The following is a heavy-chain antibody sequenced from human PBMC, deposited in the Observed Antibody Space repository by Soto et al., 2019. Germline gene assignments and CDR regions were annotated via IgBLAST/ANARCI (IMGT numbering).Heavy chain of an antibody. J-gene: IGHJ4*02. D-gene: IGHD3-10*01. CDR3: GRDPYYGALEY. Sequence: EVQLMESGGGLVQPGGSLRLSCVTSGFSFSSSWMAWVRQAPGKGLEWVADIKKDGTEINYVDSVKGRVTISRDNAMNSLYLRMDSLRVEDTAVYYCGRDPYYGALEYWGLGTQVIVSS. CDR2: IKKDGTEI. V-gene: IGHV3-7*01. CDR1: GFSFSSSW.